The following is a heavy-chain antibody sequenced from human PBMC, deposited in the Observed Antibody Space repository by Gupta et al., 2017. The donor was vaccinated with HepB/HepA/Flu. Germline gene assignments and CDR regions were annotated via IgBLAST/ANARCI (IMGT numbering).Heavy chain of an antibody. CDR3: ARLGGGVLRFLEWLLNGWFDP. CDR1: GGSISSSSYY. V-gene: IGHV4-39*01. Sequence: QLQLQESGPGLVKPSETLSLTCTVSGGSISSSSYYWGWIRQPPGKGLEWIGSIYYSGSTYYNPSLKSRVTISVDTSKNQFSLKLSSVTAADTAVYYCARLGGGVLRFLEWLLNGWFDPWGQGTLVTVSS. CDR2: IYYSGST. D-gene: IGHD3-3*01. J-gene: IGHJ5*02.